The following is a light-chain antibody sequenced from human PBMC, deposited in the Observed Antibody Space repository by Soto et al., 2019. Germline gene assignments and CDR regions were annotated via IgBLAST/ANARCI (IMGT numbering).Light chain of an antibody. Sequence: EIVLTQSPATLSLSPGERATLSCRASPSVSSYLAWYQQKPGQAPRLLIYDASNRATGIPARFSGSGSGTDFTLTISSLEPEDFAVYYCQQRSNWPPNFGGGTKVEIK. CDR1: PSVSSY. CDR3: QQRSNWPPN. J-gene: IGKJ4*01. V-gene: IGKV3-11*01. CDR2: DAS.